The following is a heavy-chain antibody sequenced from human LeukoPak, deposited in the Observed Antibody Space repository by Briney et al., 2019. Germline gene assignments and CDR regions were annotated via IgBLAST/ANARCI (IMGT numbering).Heavy chain of an antibody. J-gene: IGHJ6*02. D-gene: IGHD3-10*01. CDR1: GGSISSYY. CDR3: ARTSRHYYGSGSNLTPWPADMDV. CDR2: IYYSGST. Sequence: SETLSLTCTVSGGSISSYYWTWIRQPPGKGLEWIGYIYYSGSTKYNPSLNSRVTISVDTSKNQFSPKRSSVAAADTAVYYCARTSRHYYGSGSNLTPWPADMDVWGQGTTVTVSS. V-gene: IGHV4-59*01.